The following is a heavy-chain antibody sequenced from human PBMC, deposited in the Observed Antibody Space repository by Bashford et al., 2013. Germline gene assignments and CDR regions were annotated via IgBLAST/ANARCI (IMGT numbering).Heavy chain of an antibody. V-gene: IGHV1-2*02. CDR3: ARDGPVVGVWNAFDV. J-gene: IGHJ3*01. CDR1: GYTFTDYY. CDR2: INPNTGGT. Sequence: ASVKVSCKASGYTFTDYYIHWVRQVPGLGLEWLGWINPNTGGTSYAQSFQGRVTMTRDTSITTAYMELSSLRSDDTAVYFCARDGPVVGVWNAFDVWGQGTMVTVSS. D-gene: IGHD1-26*01.